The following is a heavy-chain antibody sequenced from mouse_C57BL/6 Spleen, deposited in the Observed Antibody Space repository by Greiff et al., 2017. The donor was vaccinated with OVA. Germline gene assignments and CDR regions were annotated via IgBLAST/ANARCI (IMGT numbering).Heavy chain of an antibody. J-gene: IGHJ3*01. CDR3: ARSYSNYGEGWFAT. CDR1: GYTFTSYD. CDR2: IYPRDGST. V-gene: IGHV1-85*01. Sequence: QVQLQQSGPELVKPGASVKLSCKASGYTFTSYDINWVKQRPGQGLEWIGWIYPRDGSTKYNEKFKGKATLTVDTSSSTAYMELHSLTSEDSAVYFCARSYSNYGEGWFATGAKGLWSLSLQ. D-gene: IGHD2-5*01.